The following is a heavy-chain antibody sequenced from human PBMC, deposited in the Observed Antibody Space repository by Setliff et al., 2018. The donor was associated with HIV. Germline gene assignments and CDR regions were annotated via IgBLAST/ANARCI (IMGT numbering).Heavy chain of an antibody. D-gene: IGHD3-9*01. CDR1: GYTFSDSY. CDR3: ATDHHILTGYYTPPGY. CDR2: VDPQDGET. J-gene: IGHJ4*02. V-gene: IGHV1-69-2*01. Sequence: ASVKVSCKASGYTFSDSYIHWVQQAPGRGLEWMGHVDPQDGETIYAEKVQGRVTITADTSTDTAYMELSSLRSEDTAVYYCATDHHILTGYYTPPGYWGQGTLVTVSS.